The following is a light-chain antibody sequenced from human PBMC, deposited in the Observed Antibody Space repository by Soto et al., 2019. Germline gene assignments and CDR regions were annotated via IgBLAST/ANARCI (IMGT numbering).Light chain of an antibody. CDR2: AAS. CDR1: QGISSY. V-gene: IGKV1-8*01. J-gene: IGKJ1*01. CDR3: QHYYSYPPT. Sequence: AIRMTQSPSSFSASTGDRVTITCRASQGISSYLAWYQQKPGKAPKLLIYAASTLQSGVPSRFRGSGSGSDFTLTNSCLQSEDFATYYCQHYYSYPPTFGQGTKGEIK.